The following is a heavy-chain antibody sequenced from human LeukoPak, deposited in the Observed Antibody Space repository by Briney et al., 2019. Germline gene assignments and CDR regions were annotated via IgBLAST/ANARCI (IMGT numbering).Heavy chain of an antibody. CDR2: INHSGSN. V-gene: IGHV4-34*01. CDR3: ARAPGGYSVHAEYFQH. D-gene: IGHD2-21*01. J-gene: IGHJ1*01. CDR1: GGSFSGYY. Sequence: PSETLSLTCAVYGGSFSGYYWSWIRQPPGKGLEWIGEINHSGSNNYNPSLKSRVTISVDTSKNQFSLKLSSVTAADTAVYYCARAPGGYSVHAEYFQHWGQDTLVTVSS.